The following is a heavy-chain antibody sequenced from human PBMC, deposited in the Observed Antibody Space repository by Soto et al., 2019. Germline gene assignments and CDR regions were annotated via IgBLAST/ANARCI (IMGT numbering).Heavy chain of an antibody. Sequence: GGSLRLSCAASGFTFSDYYMSWIRQAPGKGLEWVSYISSSSYTNYADSVKGRFTISRDNAKNSLYLQMNSLRAEDTAVYYCARFSLADPLYYYYYGMDVWGQGTTVTVSS. D-gene: IGHD3-16*01. CDR3: ARFSLADPLYYYYYGMDV. J-gene: IGHJ6*02. CDR1: GFTFSDYY. V-gene: IGHV3-11*06. CDR2: ISSSSYT.